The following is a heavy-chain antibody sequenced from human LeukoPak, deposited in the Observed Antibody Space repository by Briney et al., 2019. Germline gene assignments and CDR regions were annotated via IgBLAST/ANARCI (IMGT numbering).Heavy chain of an antibody. CDR2: ISCYNGDT. V-gene: IGHV1-18*01. CDR3: VRDPTNTSGRYAYFDC. J-gene: IGHJ4*02. CDR1: GYTFTNHG. D-gene: IGHD6-19*01. Sequence: ASVKVSCKASGYTFTNHGISWVRQAPGQGLEWMGWISCYNGDTNYAQKLQGRVTMSTDTSTSTAYMELTGLRSDDTAVYYCVRDPTNTSGRYAYFDCWGQGTLVTVSS.